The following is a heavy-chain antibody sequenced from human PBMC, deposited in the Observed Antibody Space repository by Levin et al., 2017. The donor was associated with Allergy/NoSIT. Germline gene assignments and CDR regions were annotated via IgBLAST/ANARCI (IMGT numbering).Heavy chain of an antibody. CDR2: ISYDGSRK. J-gene: IGHJ4*02. V-gene: IGHV3-30*04. CDR1: GFTFMNYD. Sequence: GGSLRLSCAASGFTFMNYDMHWVRQAPGKGLDWVPFISYDGSRKSYADSVKGRFTISRDNSKNTIYLEMNSLRADDTAVYYCTRAQGSYSGFNYWGQGALVAVSP. D-gene: IGHD1-26*01. CDR3: TRAQGSYSGFNY.